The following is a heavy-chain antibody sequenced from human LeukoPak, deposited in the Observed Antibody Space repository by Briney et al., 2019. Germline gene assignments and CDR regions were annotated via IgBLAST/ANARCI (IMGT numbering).Heavy chain of an antibody. CDR3: ARGEGGIAATPEDY. CDR1: GFTFSDYY. CDR2: ISSSGSAM. J-gene: IGHJ4*02. D-gene: IGHD6-13*01. V-gene: IGHV3-11*01. Sequence: PGGSLRLSCAASGFTFSDYYMTWIRQTPGKGLEWISYISSSGSAMFYADSVKGRFTISRDNAKNSLYLQMNSLRAEDTAMYYCARGEGGIAATPEDYWGQGTLVTVSS.